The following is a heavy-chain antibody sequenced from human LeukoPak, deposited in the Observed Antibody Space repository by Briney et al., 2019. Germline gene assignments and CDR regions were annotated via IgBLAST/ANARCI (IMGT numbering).Heavy chain of an antibody. Sequence: SETLSLTCLVSGGSMSSYFGSWIRQPPGKGLEWIGYIYYSGSTNYNPSLKSRVTISVDTSKNQFYLKLSSVTAADTAVYYCASVGVTMIGADAFDIWGQGTMVTVSS. CDR2: IYYSGST. CDR1: GGSMSSYF. CDR3: ASVGVTMIGADAFDI. V-gene: IGHV4-59*01. D-gene: IGHD3-22*01. J-gene: IGHJ3*02.